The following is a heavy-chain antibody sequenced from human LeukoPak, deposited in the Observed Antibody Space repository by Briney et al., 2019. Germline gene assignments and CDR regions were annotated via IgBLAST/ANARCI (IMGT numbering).Heavy chain of an antibody. CDR1: GGTFSSYA. J-gene: IGHJ6*03. Sequence: GASVKVSCKASGGTFSSYAISWVRQAPGQGLEWMGGIIPIFGTANYAQKFQGRVTITADESTSTAYMELSSLRSEDTAVYYCARRTVSNYYYYMDVWGKGTTVTVSS. V-gene: IGHV1-69*13. CDR3: ARRTVSNYYYYMDV. D-gene: IGHD4-17*01. CDR2: IIPIFGTA.